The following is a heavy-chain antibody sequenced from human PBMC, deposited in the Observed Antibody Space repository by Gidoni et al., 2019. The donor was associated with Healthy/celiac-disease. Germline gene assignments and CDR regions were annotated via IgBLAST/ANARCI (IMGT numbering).Heavy chain of an antibody. V-gene: IGHV4-59*01. J-gene: IGHJ4*02. D-gene: IGHD3-22*01. CDR3: ASWGNYYDSSALDY. Sequence: QVQMQESGPGLVKPSETLSLTCTVSGGSISSYYWSWIRQPPGKGLEWRGYIYYSGSTNYNPSLKSRVTISVDTSKNQFSLKLSSVTAADTAVYYCASWGNYYDSSALDYWGQGTLVTVSS. CDR1: GGSISSYY. CDR2: IYYSGST.